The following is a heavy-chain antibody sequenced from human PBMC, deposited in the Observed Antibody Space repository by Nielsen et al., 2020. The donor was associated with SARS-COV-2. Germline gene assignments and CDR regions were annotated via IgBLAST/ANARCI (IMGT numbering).Heavy chain of an antibody. D-gene: IGHD3-16*01. CDR3: ARRKLGEDY. Sequence: SETLSLTCAVSDGSITTYYWHWIRQSPGKGLEWIGYIYYSGNTNYNPSLKSRVTISVDTSKNQFSLRLTSVTAADTAVYYCARRKLGEDYWGQGTLVTVSS. CDR1: DGSITTYY. J-gene: IGHJ4*02. V-gene: IGHV4-59*08. CDR2: IYYSGNT.